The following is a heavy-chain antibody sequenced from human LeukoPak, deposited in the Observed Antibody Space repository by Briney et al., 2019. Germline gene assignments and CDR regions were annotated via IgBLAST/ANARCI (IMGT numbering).Heavy chain of an antibody. V-gene: IGHV3-66*04. CDR1: GFTVSSND. Sequence: GGSLRLSCEASGFTVSSNDMSWVRQAPGKGLDWVSVIYSGGSTYYADSVKGRFTISRDNSKNTLYLQMNSLRAEDTAVYYCARRAGAYPHPYDYWGQGTLVTVSS. J-gene: IGHJ4*02. CDR2: IYSGGST. D-gene: IGHD3-16*01. CDR3: ARRAGAYPHPYDY.